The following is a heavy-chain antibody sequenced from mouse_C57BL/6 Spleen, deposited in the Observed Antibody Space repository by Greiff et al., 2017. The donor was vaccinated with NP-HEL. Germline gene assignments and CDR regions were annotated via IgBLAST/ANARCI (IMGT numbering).Heavy chain of an antibody. J-gene: IGHJ2*01. V-gene: IGHV1-19*01. CDR3: ARQGGDGYSFDY. CDR2: INPYNGGT. D-gene: IGHD2-3*01. Sequence: VQLQQSGPVLVKPGASVKMSCKASGYTFTDYYMNWVKQSHGKSLEWIGVINPYNGGTSYNQKFKGKATLTVDKSSSTAYMELNSLTSEDSAVYYCARQGGDGYSFDYWGQGTTLTVSS. CDR1: GYTFTDYY.